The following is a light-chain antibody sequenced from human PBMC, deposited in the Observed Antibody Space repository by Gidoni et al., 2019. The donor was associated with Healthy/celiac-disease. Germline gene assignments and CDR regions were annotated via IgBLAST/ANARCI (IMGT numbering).Light chain of an antibody. CDR1: SSNIGSNY. Sequence: QSVLTQPPSASGPHGQRVTISCSESSSNIGSNYVYWYQQLPGTAPTLLFYRTHQRTSVVPDRFSGSNSGPSASLAISGFLSEDEADYYWAAWDDSLSGPSWLFGGGTKLTVL. CDR2: RTH. J-gene: IGLJ3*02. CDR3: AAWDDSLSGPSWL. V-gene: IGLV1-47*01.